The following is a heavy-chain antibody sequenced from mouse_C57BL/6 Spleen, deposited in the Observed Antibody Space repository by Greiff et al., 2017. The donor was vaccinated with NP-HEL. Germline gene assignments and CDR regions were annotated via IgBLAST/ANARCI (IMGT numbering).Heavy chain of an antibody. CDR1: GYAFSSSW. CDR3: ARSSGTRYFDV. J-gene: IGHJ1*03. V-gene: IGHV1-82*01. D-gene: IGHD4-1*01. Sequence: VQLQQSGPELVKPGASVKISCKASGYAFSSSWMNWVKQRPGKGLEWIGRIYPGDGGTNYNGKFKGKATLTADKSSSTAYMQLSSLTSEDSAVYFCARSSGTRYFDVWGTGTTVTVSS. CDR2: IYPGDGGT.